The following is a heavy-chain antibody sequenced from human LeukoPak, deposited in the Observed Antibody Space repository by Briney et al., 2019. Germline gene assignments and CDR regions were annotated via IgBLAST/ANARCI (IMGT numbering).Heavy chain of an antibody. D-gene: IGHD3-22*01. CDR2: VQNSGST. J-gene: IGHJ4*02. CDR1: GASISGYY. V-gene: IGHV4-59*08. CDR3: ARGSYGPNTYYYDSSGSYQYYFDY. Sequence: SETLSLTCTISGASISGYYCSWIRQPPGKGLEWIGYVQNSGSTYYNPSLKSRVTISVDTSKNQFSLKLSSVTAADTAVYYCARGSYGPNTYYYDSSGSYQYYFDYWGQGTLVTVSS.